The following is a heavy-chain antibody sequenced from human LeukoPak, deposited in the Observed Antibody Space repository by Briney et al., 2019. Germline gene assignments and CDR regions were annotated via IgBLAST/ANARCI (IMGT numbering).Heavy chain of an antibody. CDR1: GYNFAGYY. CDR2: INPRDGET. CDR3: ARDWELRFHQGGLDY. J-gene: IGHJ4*02. Sequence: ASVKVSCKGSGYNFAGYYIHWVRQAPGQGLEWMGRINPRDGETSFAQKFQGRVSVTRDTSVSSAYMELTGLRSDDTAVYYCARDWELRFHQGGLDYWGQGTLVTVSS. V-gene: IGHV1-2*06. D-gene: IGHD3-3*01.